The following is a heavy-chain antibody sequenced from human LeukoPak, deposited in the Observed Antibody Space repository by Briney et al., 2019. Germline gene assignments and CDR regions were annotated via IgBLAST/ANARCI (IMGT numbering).Heavy chain of an antibody. CDR1: GGSISSGNKY. J-gene: IGHJ5*02. D-gene: IGHD2-15*01. Sequence: SETLSLTCTVSGGSISSGNKYWSWIRQPAGKGLEWIGRFHTSGSTNYNPSLKSRVTISVDTSKNQFSLKLSSVTAADTAVYFCARVDGSCSGGSCPSGNWFDPWGHGTLVTVSS. CDR3: ARVDGSCSGGSCPSGNWFDP. V-gene: IGHV4-61*02. CDR2: FHTSGST.